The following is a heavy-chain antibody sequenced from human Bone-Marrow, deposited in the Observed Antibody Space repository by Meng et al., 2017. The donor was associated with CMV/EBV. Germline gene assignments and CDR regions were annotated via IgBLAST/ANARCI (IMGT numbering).Heavy chain of an antibody. V-gene: IGHV5-51*01. D-gene: IGHD1-26*01. Sequence: GESLKISWKGPGYSFTRDWIGWVRQMPGKGLEWMGIIYPADSDTRYSPSFQGQVTISADKSISTAYLQWSSLKASYTAMYYCARQKGGSIYYFDYWGQGTLVTVSS. CDR1: GYSFTRDW. J-gene: IGHJ4*02. CDR2: IYPADSDT. CDR3: ARQKGGSIYYFDY.